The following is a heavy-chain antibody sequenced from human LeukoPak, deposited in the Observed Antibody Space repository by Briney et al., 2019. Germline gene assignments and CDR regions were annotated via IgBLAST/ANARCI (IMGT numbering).Heavy chain of an antibody. J-gene: IGHJ4*02. D-gene: IGHD6-19*01. CDR1: GFTFNSYS. CDR3: ARDVLVGTSGWYY. Sequence: GGSLRLSCAASGFTFNSYSMNWVRQAPGKGLEWVSSISGSNSYIYYADSMKGRFTISRDNAKNSLYLQMNSLRAEDTAVYYCARDVLVGTSGWYYWGQGTLVTVSS. V-gene: IGHV3-21*01. CDR2: ISGSNSYI.